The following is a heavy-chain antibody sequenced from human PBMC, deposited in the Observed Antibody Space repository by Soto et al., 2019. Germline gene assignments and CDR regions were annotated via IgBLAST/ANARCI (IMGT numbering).Heavy chain of an antibody. D-gene: IGHD3-22*01. CDR3: ARDWGYYDSSGYYPYGMDV. CDR1: GGTFSSYA. V-gene: IGHV1-69*13. Sequence: SVKVSCKASGGTFSSYAISWVRQAPGQGLEWMGGIIPIFGTANYAQKFQGRITITADESTSTAYMELSSLRSEDTAVYYCARDWGYYDSSGYYPYGMDVWGQGTTVTVSS. J-gene: IGHJ6*02. CDR2: IIPIFGTA.